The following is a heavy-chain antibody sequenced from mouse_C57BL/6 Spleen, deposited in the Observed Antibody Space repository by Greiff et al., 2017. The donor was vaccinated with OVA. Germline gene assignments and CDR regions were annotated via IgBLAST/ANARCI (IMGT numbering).Heavy chain of an antibody. V-gene: IGHV1-81*01. J-gene: IGHJ2*01. CDR2: IYPRSGNT. Sequence: VKLMESGAELARPGASVKLSCKASGYTFTSYGISWVKQRPGQGLEWIGEIYPRSGNTNYNEKFKGKATLTADKSSSTAYMDLRSLTSEASAVYFCARENLKVDYFDYWGQGTTLTVSS. CDR3: ARENLKVDYFDY. D-gene: IGHD1-1*01. CDR1: GYTFTSYG.